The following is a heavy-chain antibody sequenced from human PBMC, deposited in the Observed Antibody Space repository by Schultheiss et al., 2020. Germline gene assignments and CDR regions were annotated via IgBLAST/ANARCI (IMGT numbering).Heavy chain of an antibody. CDR1: GFTFSSYS. V-gene: IGHV3-21*01. J-gene: IGHJ6*02. CDR2: ISSSSSYT. Sequence: GGSLRLSCAASGFTFSSYSMNWVRQAPGKGLEWVSSISSSSSYTTYADSVKGRFTISRDNSKNTLYLQMNSLRAEDTAVYYCARQGNYYYGMDVWGQGTTVTVSS. CDR3: ARQGNYYYGMDV.